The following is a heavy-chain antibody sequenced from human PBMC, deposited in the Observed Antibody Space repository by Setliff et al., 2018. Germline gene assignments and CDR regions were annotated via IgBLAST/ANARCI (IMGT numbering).Heavy chain of an antibody. J-gene: IGHJ3*02. Sequence: PSETLSLTCEVSGGSFSDYYWSWIRQSPGKGLGWLGDFNRTRKIDYSPSLKSRLTISVDTSKKQFSLHLNSVTAADTAMYYCAGGGRYCGGDCYQDDAFDIWGQGTMVTVSS. D-gene: IGHD2-21*02. CDR2: FNRTRKI. V-gene: IGHV4-34*01. CDR1: GGSFSDYY. CDR3: AGGGRYCGGDCYQDDAFDI.